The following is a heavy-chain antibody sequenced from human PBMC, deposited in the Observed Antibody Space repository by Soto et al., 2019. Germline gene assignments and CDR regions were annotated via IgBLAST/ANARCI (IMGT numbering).Heavy chain of an antibody. CDR1: GFTFSSYA. J-gene: IGHJ4*02. CDR2: ISYDATNK. V-gene: IGHV3-30*04. D-gene: IGHD6-13*01. CDR3: ARERPIAAAGPFDY. Sequence: QVQLVESGGGVVQPGRSLRLSCAASGFTFSSYAMHWVRQAPGKGLEWVAVISYDATNKYYADSVKGRFTISRDNSENTLYLQINSLRPEDTAVYYCARERPIAAAGPFDYWGQGTLVTVSS.